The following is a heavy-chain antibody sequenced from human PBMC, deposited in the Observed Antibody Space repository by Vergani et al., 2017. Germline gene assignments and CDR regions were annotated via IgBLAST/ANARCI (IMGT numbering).Heavy chain of an antibody. D-gene: IGHD3-10*01. CDR1: GFTFRSYG. CDR2: IWYDGSNK. V-gene: IGHV3-33*01. CDR3: ARARFLGPQELVY. Sequence: QVQLVESGGGVVQPGRSLRLSCAASGFTFRSYGMHWVRQAPGKGLEWVAVIWYDGSNKYYADSVKGRFTISRDNSKNTLYLQMNSLRAEDTAVYYCARARFLGPQELVYWGQGTLVTVSS. J-gene: IGHJ4*02.